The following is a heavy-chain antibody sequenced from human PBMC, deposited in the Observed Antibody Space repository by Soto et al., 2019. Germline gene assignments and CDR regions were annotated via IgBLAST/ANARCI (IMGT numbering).Heavy chain of an antibody. J-gene: IGHJ4*02. CDR3: ARDPIQTSDYGRGEYVVYFDY. CDR2: IYHSGST. V-gene: IGHV4-4*02. CDR1: GGSISSSNW. Sequence: SETLSLTCAVSGGSISSSNWWSWVRQPPGKGLEWIGEIYHSGSTNYNPSLKSRVTISVDKSKNQFSLKLSSVTAADTAVYYCARDPIQTSDYGRGEYVVYFDYWGQGTLVTVSS. D-gene: IGHD4-17*01.